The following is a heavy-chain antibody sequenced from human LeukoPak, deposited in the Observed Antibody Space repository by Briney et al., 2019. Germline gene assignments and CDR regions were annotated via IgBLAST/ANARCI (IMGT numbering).Heavy chain of an antibody. J-gene: IGHJ6*03. Sequence: ASVKVSCKASGYTVTSYAMNWVRQAPGQGLEWMGWMNTDTGNPTYAQGFTGRFVFSLDTSVSTAYLQISSLKAEDTAVYYCARDNGGIFGVVIGPGFSPKSRYYMDVWGKGTTVTVSS. D-gene: IGHD3-3*01. CDR3: ARDNGGIFGVVIGPGFSPKSRYYMDV. CDR2: MNTDTGNP. CDR1: GYTVTSYA. V-gene: IGHV7-4-1*02.